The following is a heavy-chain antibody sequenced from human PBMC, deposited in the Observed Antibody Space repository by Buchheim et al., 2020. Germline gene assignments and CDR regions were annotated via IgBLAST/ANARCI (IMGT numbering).Heavy chain of an antibody. V-gene: IGHV1-8*01. D-gene: IGHD5-24*01. CDR2: MDAKSGST. J-gene: IGHJ4*02. CDR3: ARGRHRDLAGGY. CDR1: GYTFTSYD. Sequence: QVQLVQSGAEVKEPGASVKVSCKASGYTFTSYDITWVRQATGQGLEWMGWMDAKSGSTGYAQNFQGRVSMTRDTSITTAYMELSSLRSEDTAVYYCARGRHRDLAGGYWGQGTL.